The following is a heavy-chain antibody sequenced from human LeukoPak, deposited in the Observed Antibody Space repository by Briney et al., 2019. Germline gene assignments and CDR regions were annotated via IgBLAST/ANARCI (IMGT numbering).Heavy chain of an antibody. J-gene: IGHJ4*02. Sequence: ASVKVSCKASGYTFTSNYIYWVRQAPGQGLEWMGMIYPRDGSTSYAQKFQGRVTVTRDTSTSTVHVELSGLRSEDTAVYYCARDQEGFDYWGQGTLVTVSS. V-gene: IGHV1-46*01. CDR2: IYPRDGST. CDR1: GYTFTSNY. CDR3: ARDQEGFDY.